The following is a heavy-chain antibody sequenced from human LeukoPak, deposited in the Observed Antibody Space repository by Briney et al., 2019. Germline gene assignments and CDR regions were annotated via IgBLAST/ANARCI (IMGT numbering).Heavy chain of an antibody. CDR3: ARTGSTVTMLYPFDH. J-gene: IGHJ4*02. D-gene: IGHD4-17*01. Sequence: SETLSLTCTVSDGSISSDYWSWIRQPPGKGLEWIGYIYYSGSTNYNPSLKSRVTISVDTSKNQFSLKLSSVTAADTAVYYCARTGSTVTMLYPFDHWGQGTLVTVSS. CDR1: DGSISSDY. CDR2: IYYSGST. V-gene: IGHV4-59*01.